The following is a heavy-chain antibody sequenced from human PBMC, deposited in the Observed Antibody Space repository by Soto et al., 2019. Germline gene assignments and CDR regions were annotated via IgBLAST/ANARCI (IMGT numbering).Heavy chain of an antibody. D-gene: IGHD1-1*01. V-gene: IGHV3-23*01. CDR2: IDTTGGRT. CDR3: TKDSHWYGMDV. J-gene: IGHJ6*02. Sequence: EVQLLESGGGLVQPGESLRLSCAASGFTFGGYFMNWVRQAPGKGLEWVSDIDTTGGRTHYAESVRGRFTISRDNSRNTLYLQMNSLRAEDTALYYCTKDSHWYGMDVWGQGTTVTVSS. CDR1: GFTFGGYF.